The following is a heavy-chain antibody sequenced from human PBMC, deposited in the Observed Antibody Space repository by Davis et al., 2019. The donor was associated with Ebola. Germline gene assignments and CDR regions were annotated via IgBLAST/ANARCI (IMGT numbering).Heavy chain of an antibody. D-gene: IGHD3-3*01. V-gene: IGHV4-34*01. Sequence: SETLSLTCAVYGGSFSGYYWSWIRQPPGKGLEWIGSIYYSGSTYYNPSLKSRVTISVDTSKNQFSLKLSSVTAADTAVYYCARVSLWSGYYTHVGWFDPWGQGTLVTVSS. J-gene: IGHJ5*02. CDR2: IYYSGST. CDR3: ARVSLWSGYYTHVGWFDP. CDR1: GGSFSGYY.